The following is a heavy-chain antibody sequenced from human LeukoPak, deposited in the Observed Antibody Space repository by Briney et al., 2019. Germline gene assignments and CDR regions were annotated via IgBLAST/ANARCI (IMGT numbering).Heavy chain of an antibody. V-gene: IGHV3-74*01. CDR1: GFTFSNYW. CDR3: ARDLGQYYDTSDNWFDP. D-gene: IGHD3-22*01. CDR2: INSDGTTT. J-gene: IGHJ5*02. Sequence: GGSLRISCAASGFTFSNYWMHWVRQAPGKGLVLVPRINSDGTTTSYADSVKGRFTISRDNAKNTLNLQMNSLRAEDTAVYYCARDLGQYYDTSDNWFDPWGQGTLVTVSS.